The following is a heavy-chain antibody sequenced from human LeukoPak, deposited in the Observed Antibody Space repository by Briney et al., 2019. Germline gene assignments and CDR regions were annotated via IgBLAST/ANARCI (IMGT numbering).Heavy chain of an antibody. Sequence: ASVKVSCKASGYIFTSYGISWVRQAPGQGLEWMGIINPSGGSTSYAQKFQGRVTMTRDTSTSTVYMELSSLRSEDTAVYYCARDFKYAALTKPFDYWGQGTLVTVSS. CDR1: GYIFTSYG. V-gene: IGHV1-46*01. J-gene: IGHJ4*02. D-gene: IGHD3-9*01. CDR2: INPSGGST. CDR3: ARDFKYAALTKPFDY.